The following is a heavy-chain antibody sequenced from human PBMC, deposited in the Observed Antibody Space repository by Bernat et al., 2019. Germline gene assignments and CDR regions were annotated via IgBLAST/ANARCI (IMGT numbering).Heavy chain of an antibody. CDR2: INSDGSST. V-gene: IGHV3-74*01. J-gene: IGHJ4*02. CDR3: ARGDYGGDTFFDY. CDR1: GFTFSSYW. D-gene: IGHD4/OR15-4a*01. Sequence: EVQLVESGGGLVQPGGSLRLSCAASGFTFSSYWMHWVRQAPGKGLVWVSRINSDGSSTSYADSVTGRFTISRDNAKNRLYLQMNSLRAEDTAVYYCARGDYGGDTFFDYWGQGTLVTVSS.